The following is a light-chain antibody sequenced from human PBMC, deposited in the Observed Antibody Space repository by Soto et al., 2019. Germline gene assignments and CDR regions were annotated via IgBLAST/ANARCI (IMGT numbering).Light chain of an antibody. CDR2: DAS. Sequence: DIQMTQAPSSLSASLGDSVPLTCRASQTISTWLAWYQQKPGKAPELLIYDASTLESGVPSRFSGSGSGTEFSLTISSLQPDDFATFYCQQYSSFSRTFGQGTKVDIK. V-gene: IGKV1-5*01. CDR3: QQYSSFSRT. CDR1: QTISTW. J-gene: IGKJ1*01.